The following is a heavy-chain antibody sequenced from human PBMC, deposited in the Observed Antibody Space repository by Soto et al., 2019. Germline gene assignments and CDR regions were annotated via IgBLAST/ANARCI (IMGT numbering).Heavy chain of an antibody. V-gene: IGHV4-4*02. CDR1: SGSISSSNW. CDR3: ARARHYDFWSSYWFYP. Sequence: SETLSLTCAVSSGSISSSNWWSWVRQPPGKGLEWIGEIYHSGSTNYNPSLKSRVTISVDKSKNQFSLKLSSVTAADTAVYYCARARHYDFWSSYWFYPWGQGTLVT. D-gene: IGHD3-3*01. CDR2: IYHSGST. J-gene: IGHJ5*02.